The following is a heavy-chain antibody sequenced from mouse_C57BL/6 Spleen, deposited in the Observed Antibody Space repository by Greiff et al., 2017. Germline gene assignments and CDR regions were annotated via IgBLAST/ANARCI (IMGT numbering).Heavy chain of an antibody. J-gene: IGHJ2*01. V-gene: IGHV14-3*01. D-gene: IGHD1-1*01. CDR1: GFNIKNTY. Sequence: VQLQQSVAELVRPGASVKLSCTASGFNIKNTYMHWVKQRPEQGLEWIGRIDPANGNTKYAPKFQGKATITADTSSNTAYLQLSSLTSEDTAIYYCARAPYYYGSSYVPFDYWGQGTTLTVSS. CDR3: ARAPYYYGSSYVPFDY. CDR2: IDPANGNT.